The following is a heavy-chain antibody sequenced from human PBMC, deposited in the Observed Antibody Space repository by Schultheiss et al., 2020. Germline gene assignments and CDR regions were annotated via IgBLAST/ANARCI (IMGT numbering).Heavy chain of an antibody. Sequence: SVKVSCKASGGTFSSYAISWVRQAPGQGLEWMGGIIPIFGTANYAQKFQGRVTITADESTSTAYMELSSLRSEDTAVYYCAGDGRDGYNGFDYWGQGTLVNVSS. V-gene: IGHV1-69*13. J-gene: IGHJ4*02. CDR2: IIPIFGTA. CDR3: AGDGRDGYNGFDY. D-gene: IGHD5-24*01. CDR1: GGTFSSYA.